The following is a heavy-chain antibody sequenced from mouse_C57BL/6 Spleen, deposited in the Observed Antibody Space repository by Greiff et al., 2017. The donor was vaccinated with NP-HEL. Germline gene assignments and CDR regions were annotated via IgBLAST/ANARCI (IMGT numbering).Heavy chain of an antibody. CDR1: GYTFTDYN. CDR2: INPNNGGT. J-gene: IGHJ2*01. CDR3: EKWLIRYFDY. D-gene: IGHD2-3*01. Sequence: EVQLQQSGPELVKPGASVKMSCKASGYTFTDYNMHWVKQSHGKSLEWIGYINPNNGGTSYNQKFKGKATLTVNKSSSTAYMELRSLTSEDSAVYYCEKWLIRYFDYWGQGTTLTVSS. V-gene: IGHV1-22*01.